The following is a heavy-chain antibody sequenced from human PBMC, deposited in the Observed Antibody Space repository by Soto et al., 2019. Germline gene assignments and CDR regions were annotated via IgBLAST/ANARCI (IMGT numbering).Heavy chain of an antibody. Sequence: QVQLQQWGAGLLKPSETLSLTCAVYGGSFSGYYWSWIRQPPGKGLEWIVEINHSGSTNYNPSLKSRVTISVDTSKNQFSLKLSSVTAADTAVYYCARGALWGSYLFAPMDVWGKGTTVTVSS. CDR1: GGSFSGYY. CDR3: ARGALWGSYLFAPMDV. CDR2: INHSGST. J-gene: IGHJ6*03. V-gene: IGHV4-34*01. D-gene: IGHD3-16*02.